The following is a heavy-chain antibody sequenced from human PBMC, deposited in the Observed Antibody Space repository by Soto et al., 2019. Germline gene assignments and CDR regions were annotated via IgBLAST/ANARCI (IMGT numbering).Heavy chain of an antibody. CDR3: ALRSMAVVPEY. CDR1: GDSISSYY. CDR2: LYYGRSA. V-gene: IGHV4-59*01. Sequence: QVQLQESGPGLVKPSETLSLTCAVSGDSISSYYCMWIRQPPGKGLESIGYLYYGRSANYNPSLMSRVTLSVDTSTNQCSLTLGSMAAADTAVYYCALRSMAVVPEYWGQGTLVTVSS. D-gene: IGHD3-22*01. J-gene: IGHJ4*02.